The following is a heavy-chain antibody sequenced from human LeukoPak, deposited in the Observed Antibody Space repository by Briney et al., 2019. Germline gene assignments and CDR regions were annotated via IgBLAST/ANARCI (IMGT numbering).Heavy chain of an antibody. CDR2: IRYDGTNK. CDR1: GFTFSSYG. Sequence: GGSLRLSCVASGFTFSSYGMHWVRQAPGKGLEWVAFIRYDGTNKYYADSVKGRFTISRDNSKNTLYLQMGSLRAGDMAVYYCARQNRYYYDSSGYYYEDGAFDIWGQGTMVTVSS. J-gene: IGHJ3*02. CDR3: ARQNRYYYDSSGYYYEDGAFDI. D-gene: IGHD3-22*01. V-gene: IGHV3-30*02.